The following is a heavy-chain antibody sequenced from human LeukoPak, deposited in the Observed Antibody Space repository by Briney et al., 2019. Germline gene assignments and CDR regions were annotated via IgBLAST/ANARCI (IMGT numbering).Heavy chain of an antibody. CDR1: GGSISSSSYY. D-gene: IGHD3-10*01. CDR3: ARGGRAYYYGSGSYTYYYYGMDV. V-gene: IGHV4-39*07. CDR2: IYYSGST. Sequence: SETLSLTCTVSGGSISSSSYYWGWIRQPPGKGLEWIGSIYYSGSTYYNPSLKSRVTISVDTSKNQFSLKLSSVTAADTAVYYCARGGRAYYYGSGSYTYYYYGMDVWGQGTTVTVSS. J-gene: IGHJ6*02.